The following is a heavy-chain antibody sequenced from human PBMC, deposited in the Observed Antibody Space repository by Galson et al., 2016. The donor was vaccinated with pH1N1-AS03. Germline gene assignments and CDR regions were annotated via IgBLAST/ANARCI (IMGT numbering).Heavy chain of an antibody. CDR1: GYSFINFG. CDR2: ISAYNGNT. D-gene: IGHD2-21*01. CDR3: AREGIYCVDGACHHRTDGFEI. J-gene: IGHJ3*02. V-gene: IGHV1-18*01. Sequence: SVKVSCKASGYSFINFGITWVRQAPGQGLEWVGWISAYNGNTNYAQKFLGRVSMTTDTSTSTAYMELRTLRSDDTAVYYCAREGIYCVDGACHHRTDGFEIWGQGTEVTVSS.